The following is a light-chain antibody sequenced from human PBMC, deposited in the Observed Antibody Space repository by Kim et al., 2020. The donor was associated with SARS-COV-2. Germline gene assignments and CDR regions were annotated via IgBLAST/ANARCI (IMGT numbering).Light chain of an antibody. V-gene: IGLV2-8*01. CDR2: EVN. Sequence: QSALTQPPSASGSPGQSVTISCTGTSSDVGGYNYVSWYQQHPGKAPKVMIYEVNKRPSGVPDRFSASKSGNTASLTVSGLQVEDEADYYCSSYSATYNLGVCGGGTQLTVL. CDR3: SSYSATYNLGV. J-gene: IGLJ3*02. CDR1: SSDVGGYNY.